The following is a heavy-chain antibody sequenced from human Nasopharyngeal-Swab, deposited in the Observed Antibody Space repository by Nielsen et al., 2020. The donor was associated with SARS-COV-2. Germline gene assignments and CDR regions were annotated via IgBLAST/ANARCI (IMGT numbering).Heavy chain of an antibody. V-gene: IGHV3-21*01. Sequence: GGSLRLSCAASGFTFSSYSMNWVRQAPGKGLEWVSSISSSSSYIYYADSVKGRFTISRDNAKNSLYLQMNSLRAEDTAVYYCARDRPYYDFWSGSAFDIWGQGTMVTVSS. D-gene: IGHD3-3*01. J-gene: IGHJ3*02. CDR3: ARDRPYYDFWSGSAFDI. CDR2: ISSSSSYI. CDR1: GFTFSSYS.